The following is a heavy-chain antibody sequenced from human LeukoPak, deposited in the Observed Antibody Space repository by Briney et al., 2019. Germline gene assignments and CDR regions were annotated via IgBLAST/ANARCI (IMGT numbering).Heavy chain of an antibody. CDR3: ARGWSGDDSNPFYEN. CDR2: INHSGTT. D-gene: IGHD5-12*01. J-gene: IGHJ4*02. CDR1: GFSFSGYY. V-gene: IGHV4-34*01. Sequence: SETLSFTCAGYGFSFSGYYWSWLRQPPGKELKWFGDINHSGTTNYNTSLKSRITISVATSKNQFTLKLRSVTAADAAVYFCARGWSGDDSNPFYENRGQGTLVTVSS.